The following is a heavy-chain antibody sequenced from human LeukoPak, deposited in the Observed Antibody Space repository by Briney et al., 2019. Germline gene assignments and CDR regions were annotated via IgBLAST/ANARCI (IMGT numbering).Heavy chain of an antibody. CDR1: GFTFCSYS. J-gene: IGHJ3*02. Sequence: GGSLRLSCAASGFTFCSYSMNWVRQAPGKGLEWVSSISSSSSYIYYADSVKGRFTISRDNAKNSLYLQMNSLRAEDTAVYYCARDRHYYDSSGLMDAFDIWGQGTMVTVSS. V-gene: IGHV3-21*01. CDR2: ISSSSSYI. D-gene: IGHD3-22*01. CDR3: ARDRHYYDSSGLMDAFDI.